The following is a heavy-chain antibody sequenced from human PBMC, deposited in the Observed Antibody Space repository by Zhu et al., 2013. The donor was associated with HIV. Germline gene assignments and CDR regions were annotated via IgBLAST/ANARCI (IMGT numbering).Heavy chain of an antibody. V-gene: IGHV1-2*02. J-gene: IGHJ4*02. Sequence: QVQLVQSGAEVKKPGSSVKVSCRASGGSFSSYAISWVRQAPGQGLEWMGWINPNTGGTNYAQNFQGRVTMTRDTSFGTAYLELSSLRYDDTAVYYCARDGYDYGDFFDYWGQGTLVTVSS. CDR2: INPNTGGT. CDR1: GGSFSSYA. D-gene: IGHD4-17*01. CDR3: ARDGYDYGDFFDY.